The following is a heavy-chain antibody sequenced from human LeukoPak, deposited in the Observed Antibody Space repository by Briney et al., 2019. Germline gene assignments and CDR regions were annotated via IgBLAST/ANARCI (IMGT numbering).Heavy chain of an antibody. CDR2: IKQDGSTK. V-gene: IGHV3-7*01. Sequence: GGSLRLSCAASGFTFTNSWMAWVRQAPGKGLEWVANIKQDGSTKRYVDSLKGRFTISRDNPKNSLYLQMNNLRADDTAVYYCTRDTDGSLDYWGQGILVTVAS. J-gene: IGHJ4*02. CDR1: GFTFTNSW. D-gene: IGHD1-26*01. CDR3: TRDTDGSLDY.